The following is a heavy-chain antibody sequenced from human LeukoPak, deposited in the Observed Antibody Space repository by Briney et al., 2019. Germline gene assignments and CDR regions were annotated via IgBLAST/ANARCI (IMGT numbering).Heavy chain of an antibody. CDR3: AKDFNGGYSGYDWGIDY. CDR2: ISGSGGST. D-gene: IGHD5-12*01. J-gene: IGHJ4*02. Sequence: PGGSLRLSCAASGFTFSTYAMSWVRQAPGKGLERVSAISGSGGSTYYADSVKGRFIISRDNSKNTLYLQMNSLRAEDTAVYYCAKDFNGGYSGYDWGIDYWGQGTLVTVSS. V-gene: IGHV3-23*01. CDR1: GFTFSTYA.